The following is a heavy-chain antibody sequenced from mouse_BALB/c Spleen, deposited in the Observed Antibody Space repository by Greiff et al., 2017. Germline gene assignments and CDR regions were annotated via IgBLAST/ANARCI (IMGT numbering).Heavy chain of an antibody. CDR1: GYSITSGYY. Sequence: EVKLQESGPGLVKPSQSLSLTCSVTGYSITSGYYWNWIRQFPGNKLEWMGYISYDGSNNYNPSLKNRISITRDTSKNQFFLKLNSVTTEDTATYYGASGGYYGSLYWYFDVWGAGTTVTVSS. CDR3: ASGGYYGSLYWYFDV. V-gene: IGHV3-6*02. CDR2: ISYDGSN. J-gene: IGHJ1*01. D-gene: IGHD1-1*01.